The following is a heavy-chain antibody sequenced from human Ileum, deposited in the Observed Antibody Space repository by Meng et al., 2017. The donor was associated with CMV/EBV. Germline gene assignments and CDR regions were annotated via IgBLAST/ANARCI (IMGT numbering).Heavy chain of an antibody. D-gene: IGHD2-21*02. J-gene: IGHJ6*02. CDR1: GFTLSSYS. Sequence: GESLKISCVVSGFTLSSYSMNWVRQAPGKGLEWVSYISSSGRVIYYADSVKGRFTISRDDAKNSLFLQMNSLGAEDTAVYYCARGALTPNYYYGLDVWGQGTTVTVSS. CDR2: ISSSGRVI. V-gene: IGHV3-48*04. CDR3: ARGALTPNYYYGLDV.